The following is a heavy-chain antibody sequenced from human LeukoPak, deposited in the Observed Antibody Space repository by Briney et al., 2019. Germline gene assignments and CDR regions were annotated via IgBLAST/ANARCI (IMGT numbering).Heavy chain of an antibody. CDR2: IYTSGST. V-gene: IGHV4-4*07. CDR1: GGSISSYY. CDR3: ARDPFYCSSTSCYYDAFDI. J-gene: IGHJ3*02. D-gene: IGHD2-2*01. Sequence: SETLSLTCTVSGGSISSYYWSWIRQPAGKGLEWIGRIYTSGSTNYNPSLKSRVTMSVDTSKNQFSLKLSSVTAADTAVYYCARDPFYCSSTSCYYDAFDIWGQGTMVTVSS.